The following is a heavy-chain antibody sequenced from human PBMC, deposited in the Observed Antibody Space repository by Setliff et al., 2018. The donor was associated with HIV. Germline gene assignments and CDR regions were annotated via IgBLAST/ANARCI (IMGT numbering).Heavy chain of an antibody. Sequence: ASVKVSCKAFGYTFSTNAIHWVRQAPGQRLEWMGYINAGDDNTRYSEKFQGRVTTTRDTSANTAYMEMSSLRSEDTAVYYCARGSCSGCYLSDYWGLGTLVTVSS. CDR3: ARGSCSGCYLSDY. V-gene: IGHV1-3*01. CDR2: INAGDDNT. J-gene: IGHJ4*02. D-gene: IGHD6-19*01. CDR1: GYTFSTNA.